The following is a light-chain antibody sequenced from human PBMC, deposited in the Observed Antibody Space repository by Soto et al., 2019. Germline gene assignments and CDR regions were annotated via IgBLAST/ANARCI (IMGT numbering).Light chain of an antibody. CDR3: AAWDDSLNGPV. Sequence: QSVLTQPPSASVTPGQRVSISCSGSSSNIGNNTVNWYQQFPETAPRLLIYTTNQRPSGVPDRFSGSKSGTSASRAISGLQSEDEADYYCAAWDDSLNGPVFGGGTKLTVL. CDR2: TTN. J-gene: IGLJ3*02. CDR1: SSNIGNNT. V-gene: IGLV1-44*01.